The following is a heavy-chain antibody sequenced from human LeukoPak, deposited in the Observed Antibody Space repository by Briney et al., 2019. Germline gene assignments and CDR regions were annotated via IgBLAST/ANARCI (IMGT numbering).Heavy chain of an antibody. J-gene: IGHJ3*02. V-gene: IGHV3-48*04. CDR3: ASGYIFGVDRGAFEN. D-gene: IGHD5-18*01. CDR1: GFTFSSHA. CDR2: ISISSSSV. Sequence: GGSLRLSCAASGFTFSSHAMNWVRQAPGGGLVWVSYISISSSSVYYADSVKGRFTISRDNAKNSLYLQMNSLRAEDTAIYYCASGYIFGVDRGAFENWGQGTMVTVSS.